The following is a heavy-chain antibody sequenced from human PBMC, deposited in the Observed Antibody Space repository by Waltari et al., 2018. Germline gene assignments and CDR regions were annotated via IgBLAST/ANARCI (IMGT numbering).Heavy chain of an antibody. J-gene: IGHJ4*02. CDR3: ARDSGYSGYNSYSFDY. D-gene: IGHD5-12*01. Sequence: EVQLVESGGGLVQPGGSLRLSCAASGFTFSSYWMTWVGQAPGEGLEWVANIKQGGSVKYYVDSVRGRFTISRDNAKNSLYLQMNILRAEDTAVYYCARDSGYSGYNSYSFDYWGQGTLVTVSS. CDR2: IKQGGSVK. CDR1: GFTFSSYW. V-gene: IGHV3-7*01.